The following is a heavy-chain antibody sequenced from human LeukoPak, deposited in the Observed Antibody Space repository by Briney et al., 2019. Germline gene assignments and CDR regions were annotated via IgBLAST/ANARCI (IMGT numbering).Heavy chain of an antibody. V-gene: IGHV3-23*01. D-gene: IGHD6-13*01. J-gene: IGHJ4*02. CDR1: GFTFSSYA. CDR3: AKTGGIAAAGTPFDY. CDR2: ISGSGGST. Sequence: GGSLRLSCAASGFTFSSYAMSWVRQAPGKGLEWVSAISGSGGSTYYADSVEGRFTISRDNSKNTLYLQMNSLRAEDTAVYYCAKTGGIAAAGTPFDYWGQGTLVTVSS.